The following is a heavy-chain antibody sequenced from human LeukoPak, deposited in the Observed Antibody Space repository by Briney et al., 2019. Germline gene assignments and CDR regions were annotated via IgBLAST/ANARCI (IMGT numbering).Heavy chain of an antibody. CDR1: GYTFTSYY. V-gene: IGHV1-46*01. CDR2: INPSGGST. J-gene: IGHJ6*03. CDR3: ARDGHHYDFWSGFRTRGYMDV. D-gene: IGHD3-3*01. Sequence: ASVKVSCKASGYTFTSYYMHWVRQAPGQGLEWMGIINPSGGSTSYAQKFQGRVTMTRDMSTSTVYMELSSLRSEDTAVYYCARDGHHYDFWSGFRTRGYMDVWGKGTTVTVSS.